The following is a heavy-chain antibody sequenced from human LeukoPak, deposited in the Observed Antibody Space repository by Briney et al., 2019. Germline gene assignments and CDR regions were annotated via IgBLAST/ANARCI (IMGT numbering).Heavy chain of an antibody. V-gene: IGHV3-30*01. D-gene: IGHD1-14*01. Sequence: PGRPLRLSCAASGFTFSSYAMHWVRQAPRKGLEWVAVISYDGSNKYYADSVKGRFTISRDNSKNTLYLQMNSLRAEDTAVYYCARNRPLDYWGQGTLVTVSA. CDR1: GFTFSSYA. CDR2: ISYDGSNK. J-gene: IGHJ4*02. CDR3: ARNRPLDY.